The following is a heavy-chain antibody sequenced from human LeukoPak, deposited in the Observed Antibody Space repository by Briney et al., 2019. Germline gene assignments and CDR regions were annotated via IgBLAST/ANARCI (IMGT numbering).Heavy chain of an antibody. Sequence: ASVKVSCKASRYTFTSYYMHWLRQAPGQGLAWMGIINPSGGSTSYAQKFQGRVTMTRDTSTSTVYMELSSLRSEDTAVYYCARVSRQVLLWFGEYPVYFDYWGQGTLVTVSS. CDR3: ARVSRQVLLWFGEYPVYFDY. D-gene: IGHD3-10*01. CDR1: RYTFTSYY. J-gene: IGHJ4*02. V-gene: IGHV1-46*01. CDR2: INPSGGST.